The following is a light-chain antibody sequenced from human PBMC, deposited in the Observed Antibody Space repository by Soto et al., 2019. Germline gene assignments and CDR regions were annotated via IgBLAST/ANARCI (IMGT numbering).Light chain of an antibody. CDR3: HQRGGWST. CDR1: QNVNYY. V-gene: IGKV3-11*01. Sequence: EILVTQSPATLSLSPGDRATLSCRTSQNVNYYLAWYQQKPGQAPRLLIYNTSNRDTGIPARFTGSGSGTDFTLTISSLEPEDFAVYYCHQRGGWSTFGGGTKVEIK. J-gene: IGKJ4*01. CDR2: NTS.